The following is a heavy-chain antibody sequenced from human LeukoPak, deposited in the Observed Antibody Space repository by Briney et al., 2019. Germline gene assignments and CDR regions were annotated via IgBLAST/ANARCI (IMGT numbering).Heavy chain of an antibody. CDR2: INHSGST. D-gene: IGHD6-19*01. J-gene: IGHJ4*02. V-gene: IGHV4-34*01. CDR1: GGSFSGYY. CDR3: ARDLSSGWSRIYML. Sequence: SETLSLTCAVYGGSFSGYYWSWIRQPPGKGLEWIGEINHSGSTNYNPSLKSRVTISVDTSKNQFSLKLSSVTAADTAVYYCARDLSSGWSRIYMLWGQGTLVTVSS.